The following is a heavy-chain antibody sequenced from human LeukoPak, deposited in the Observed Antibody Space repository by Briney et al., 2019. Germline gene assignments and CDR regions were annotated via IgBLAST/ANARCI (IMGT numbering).Heavy chain of an antibody. CDR1: GGTFSSYA. CDR2: IIPIFGTA. Sequence: GASVKVSCKASGGTFSSYAISWVRQAPGQGLEWMGGIIPIFGTANYAQKFQGRVTITADESTSTAYMELSSLRSEDTAVYYCARLRYFDWGDYSYYYYMDVWGKGTTVTVSS. CDR3: ARLRYFDWGDYSYYYYMDV. J-gene: IGHJ6*03. D-gene: IGHD3-9*01. V-gene: IGHV1-69*13.